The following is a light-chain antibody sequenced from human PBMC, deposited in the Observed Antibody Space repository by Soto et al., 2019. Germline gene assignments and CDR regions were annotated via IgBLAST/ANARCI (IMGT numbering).Light chain of an antibody. CDR2: DAS. CDR1: QSVRSL. V-gene: IGKV1-5*01. CDR3: QQYNHFYT. J-gene: IGKJ2*01. Sequence: DIQMTQSPSTLSASLGDRVTITCRASQSVRSLLAWYQQKPGEAPKLPIYDASDLESGVPSRFSGSGSGTEFALTISNLQPEDFGTYYCQQYNHFYTFGQGTKVDIK.